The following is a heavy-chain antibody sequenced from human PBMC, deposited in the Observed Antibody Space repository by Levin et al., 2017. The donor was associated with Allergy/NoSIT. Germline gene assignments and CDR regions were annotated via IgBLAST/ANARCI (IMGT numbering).Heavy chain of an antibody. CDR3: AGIDYGDYVDSYGMDV. CDR1: GGSISSGDYY. CDR2: IYYSGST. V-gene: IGHV4-30-4*01. D-gene: IGHD4-17*01. Sequence: LRLSCTVSGGSISSGDYYWSWIRQPPGKGLEWIGYIYYSGSTYYNPSLKSRVTISVDTSKSQFSLNLNSVTAADTAVYYCAGIDYGDYVDSYGMDVWGQGTTVTVSS. J-gene: IGHJ6*02.